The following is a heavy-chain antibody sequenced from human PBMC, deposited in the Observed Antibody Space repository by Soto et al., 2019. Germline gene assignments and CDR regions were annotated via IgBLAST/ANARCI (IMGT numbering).Heavy chain of an antibody. CDR2: IIPIFGTA. J-gene: IGHJ4*02. CDR3: ARAPNRYCSSTSCYSTSWSYFEY. D-gene: IGHD2-2*01. CDR1: GGTFSSYA. Sequence: QVQLVQSGAEVKKAGSSVKVSCKASGGTFSSYAISWVRQAPGQGLEWMGGIIPIFGTANYAQKFQGRVTITADESTSTAYMELSSLRSEDTAVYYCARAPNRYCSSTSCYSTSWSYFEYWGQGTLVTVSS. V-gene: IGHV1-69*01.